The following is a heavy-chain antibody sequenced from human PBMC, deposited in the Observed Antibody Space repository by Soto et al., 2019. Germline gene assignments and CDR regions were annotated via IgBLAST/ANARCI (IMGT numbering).Heavy chain of an antibody. CDR3: ARGPQSSLTRMVRSYFDY. V-gene: IGHV3-53*01. D-gene: IGHD5-18*01. J-gene: IGHJ4*02. Sequence: EVQLVESGGGLIQVGGSLRLSCASSGFSVSSNYMSWVRQVPGKGLEWVSIIYGGGGAYYADSVKGRFTISRDTSESTLYLQMNNLRAEDTAVYYCARGPQSSLTRMVRSYFDYWGQGALVTVSS. CDR2: IYGGGGA. CDR1: GFSVSSNY.